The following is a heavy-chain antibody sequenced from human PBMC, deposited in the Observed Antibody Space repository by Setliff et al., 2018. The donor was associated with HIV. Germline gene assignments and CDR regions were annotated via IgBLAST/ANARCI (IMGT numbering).Heavy chain of an antibody. D-gene: IGHD1-26*01. CDR2: INHSGST. CDR1: GGSFNDYY. CDR3: ARARGSGPWEIIFYDVFDI. J-gene: IGHJ3*02. Sequence: PSETLSLTCAVYGGSFNDYYWTWIRQPPGKGLEWIGEINHSGSTNYNPSLKSRVTISLDTSKNQFSLKLSSVTAADTAVYYCARARGSGPWEIIFYDVFDIWGQGTMVTV. V-gene: IGHV4-34*01.